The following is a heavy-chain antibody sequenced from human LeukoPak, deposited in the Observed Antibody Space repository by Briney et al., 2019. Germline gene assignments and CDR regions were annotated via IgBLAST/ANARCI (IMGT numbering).Heavy chain of an antibody. CDR1: GGTFSSYA. Sequence: GASVKVSCKASGGTFSSYAISWVRQAPGQGLEWMGGIIPIFGTANYAQKFQGRVTITADESTSTAYMELSSLRAEDTAVYYCAREYPADSSSWWDWGQGTLVTVSS. V-gene: IGHV1-69*13. J-gene: IGHJ4*02. D-gene: IGHD6-13*01. CDR3: AREYPADSSSWWD. CDR2: IIPIFGTA.